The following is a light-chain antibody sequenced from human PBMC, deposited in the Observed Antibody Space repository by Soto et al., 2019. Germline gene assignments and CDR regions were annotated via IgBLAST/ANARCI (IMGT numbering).Light chain of an antibody. CDR1: QRVLYSSNSKNY. CDR3: QHYYGTPWT. Sequence: DIVLTQSPVSLAVSLGERATINFNASQRVLYSSNSKNYLGWVQHKPGQPPKLLIYWASTRESGVPDRFSGSGSGTDFTLTISSLQAEDVAVYYCQHYYGTPWTFGQGTKVDIK. CDR2: WAS. V-gene: IGKV4-1*01. J-gene: IGKJ1*01.